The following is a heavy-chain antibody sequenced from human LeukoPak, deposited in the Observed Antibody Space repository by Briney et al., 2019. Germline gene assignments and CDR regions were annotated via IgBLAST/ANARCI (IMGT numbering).Heavy chain of an antibody. Sequence: SETLSLTCNVSGGSISSYYWNWIRQPPGKGLEWIGYIFYSGVTKYNPSLKSRVTISIDTSKNQFSLKLNSVTAADTAVYYCATFRGSPRRGPLDNWGQGTLVSVSS. CDR2: IFYSGVT. D-gene: IGHD5-12*01. CDR1: GGSISSYY. V-gene: IGHV4-59*01. J-gene: IGHJ4*02. CDR3: ATFRGSPRRGPLDN.